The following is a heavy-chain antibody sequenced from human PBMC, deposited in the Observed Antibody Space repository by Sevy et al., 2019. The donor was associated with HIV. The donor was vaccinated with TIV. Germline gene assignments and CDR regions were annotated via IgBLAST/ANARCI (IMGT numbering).Heavy chain of an antibody. CDR2: ISHSGGST. CDR1: GFTFSSYA. CDR3: AKGTLVVPAVIYYYYGMDV. J-gene: IGHJ6*02. D-gene: IGHD2-2*02. V-gene: IGHV3-23*01. Sequence: GGSLRLSCAASGFTFSSYAMNWVRQAPGKGLEWVSAISHSGGSTYYADSVKGRFTISRDNSKNTLYLQMNSLRAEDTAVYDCAKGTLVVPAVIYYYYGMDVWGQGTTVTVSS.